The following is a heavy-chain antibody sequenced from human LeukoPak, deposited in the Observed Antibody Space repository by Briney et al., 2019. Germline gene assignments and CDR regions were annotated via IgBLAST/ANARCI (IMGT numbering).Heavy chain of an antibody. J-gene: IGHJ6*03. CDR1: GYTFTAYY. CDR2: INPNSGGT. D-gene: IGHD2-15*01. V-gene: IGHV1-2*02. CDR3: ARDRLLAATRNYYYYYMDV. Sequence: ASVKVFCKASGYTFTAYYIHWVRQAPGQGLEWMGGINPNSGGTNYAQKFKGRVTMTRDTSISTAYMELSRLRSDDTAVYYCARDRLLAATRNYYYYYMDVWGKGTTVTVSS.